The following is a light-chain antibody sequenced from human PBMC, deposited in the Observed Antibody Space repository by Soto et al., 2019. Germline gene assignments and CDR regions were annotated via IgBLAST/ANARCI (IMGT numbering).Light chain of an antibody. CDR1: QSVSSAY. J-gene: IGKJ1*01. V-gene: IGKV3-20*01. Sequence: EIVLTQSPGTLSLSPGERATLSCRASQSVSSAYLAWYQHKPGQPPTLLIYAASSRVTGIPDRFSGSGSGADCTLSISRLEPEEFTVYYCQQDGSSSTWTLGQGTKVEIK. CDR2: AAS. CDR3: QQDGSSSTWT.